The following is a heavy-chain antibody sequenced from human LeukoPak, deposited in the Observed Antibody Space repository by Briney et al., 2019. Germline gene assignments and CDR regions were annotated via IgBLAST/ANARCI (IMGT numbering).Heavy chain of an antibody. CDR1: GFTFRTFA. CDR2: IWFDGTEGPDK. D-gene: IGHD6-19*01. Sequence: GGSLRLSCAASGFTFRTFAMDWVRQAPGRGLEWVAAIWFDGTEGPDKNYADSVRGRFLISRDDSKNTLFLQMNNLRAEDTAVYYCAKEAGSGWRYFDNWGQGTLVTVSS. V-gene: IGHV3-33*06. CDR3: AKEAGSGWRYFDN. J-gene: IGHJ4*02.